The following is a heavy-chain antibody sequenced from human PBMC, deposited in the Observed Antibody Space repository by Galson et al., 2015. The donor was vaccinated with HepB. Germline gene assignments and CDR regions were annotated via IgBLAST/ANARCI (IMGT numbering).Heavy chain of an antibody. Sequence: QSGAEVKKAGESLKISCKASGYNFPTYWIGWVRQMPGKGLEWMGIVYPEDSDTRYSPSFQGQVSISADKSFSTAYLHWNSLKASDTAIYYCARRGYSTPSGYYALDAWGQGTTVIVSS. CDR1: GYNFPTYW. V-gene: IGHV5-51*01. CDR3: ARRGYSTPSGYYALDA. J-gene: IGHJ6*02. D-gene: IGHD2-2*01. CDR2: VYPEDSDT.